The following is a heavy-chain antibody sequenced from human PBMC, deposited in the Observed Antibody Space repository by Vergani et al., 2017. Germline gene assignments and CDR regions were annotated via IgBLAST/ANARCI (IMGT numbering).Heavy chain of an antibody. CDR2: IYYSGST. CDR1: GASIRSSNYY. D-gene: IGHD6-19*01. V-gene: IGHV4-39*01. CDR3: ARHSTVEWLVKLGWIDP. J-gene: IGHJ5*02. Sequence: QLQLQESGPGLVKPSATLSLTCSVSGASIRSSNYYWGWIRQPPGKWLEWIASIYYSGSTYYNPSLKIRVTISVDTSKNQFSLKLSSVTAADTAVYFCARHSTVEWLVKLGWIDPWGQGILVTVSS.